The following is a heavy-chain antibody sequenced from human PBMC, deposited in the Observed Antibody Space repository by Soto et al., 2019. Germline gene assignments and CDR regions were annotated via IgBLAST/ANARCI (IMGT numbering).Heavy chain of an antibody. J-gene: IGHJ6*02. Sequence: EVQLVESGGGLIQPGGSLRLSCAASGFTVSSNYMSWVRQAPGKGLEWVSVIYSGGSTYYADSVKGRFTISRDNSKNTLYLQMNSLRGEDTAVYYCARDQRHSSSWYDYYYYGMDVWGQGTTVTVSS. CDR2: IYSGGST. V-gene: IGHV3-53*01. CDR3: ARDQRHSSSWYDYYYYGMDV. D-gene: IGHD6-13*01. CDR1: GFTVSSNY.